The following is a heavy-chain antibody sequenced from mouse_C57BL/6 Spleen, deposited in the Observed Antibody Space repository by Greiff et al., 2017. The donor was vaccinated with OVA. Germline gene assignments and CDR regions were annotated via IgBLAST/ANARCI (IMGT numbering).Heavy chain of an antibody. CDR2: ISSGSSTI. CDR3: ARDYYGSSYGWYFDV. CDR1: GFTFSDYG. D-gene: IGHD1-1*01. Sequence: EVQLQQSGGGLVKPGGSLKLSCAASGFTFSDYGMHWVRQAPEKGLEWVAYISSGSSTIYSADTVKGRFTISRDNAKNTLFLQMTSLRSEDTAMYYCARDYYGSSYGWYFDVWGTGTTVTVSS. J-gene: IGHJ1*03. V-gene: IGHV5-17*01.